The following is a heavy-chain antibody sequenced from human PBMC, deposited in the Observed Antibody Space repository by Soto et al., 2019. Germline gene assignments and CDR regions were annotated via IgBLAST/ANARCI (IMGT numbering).Heavy chain of an antibody. V-gene: IGHV1-69*01. J-gene: IGHJ3*02. Sequence: QVQLVQSGAEVKKPGASVKVSCKASGGTFSSYAISWVRQAPGQGLEWMGGIIPIFGTANYAQKFQGRVKITADESTSTAYMELSSLRSEDTAVYYCARAQKDIVVVVAATLDAFDIWGQGTMVTVSS. D-gene: IGHD2-15*01. CDR3: ARAQKDIVVVVAATLDAFDI. CDR2: IIPIFGTA. CDR1: GGTFSSYA.